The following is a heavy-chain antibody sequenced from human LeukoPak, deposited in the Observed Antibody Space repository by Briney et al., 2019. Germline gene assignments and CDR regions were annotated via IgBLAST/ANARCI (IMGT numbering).Heavy chain of an antibody. J-gene: IGHJ4*02. CDR1: GYTFTGYY. Sequence: ASVKVSCKASGYTFTGYYMHWVRQAPGQGLEWMGWINPNSGGTNYAQKFQGRVTMTRDTSISTAYFELSRLRSDDTAVYYCARDPPRVTIFGLVIIGNYWGLGTLVTVSS. CDR2: INPNSGGT. V-gene: IGHV1-2*02. D-gene: IGHD3-3*01. CDR3: ARDPPRVTIFGLVIIGNY.